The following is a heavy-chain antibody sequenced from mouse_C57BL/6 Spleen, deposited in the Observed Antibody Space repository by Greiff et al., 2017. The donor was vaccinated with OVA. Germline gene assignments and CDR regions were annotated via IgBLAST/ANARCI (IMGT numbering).Heavy chain of an antibody. Sequence: EVKLMESGPGLVKPSQSLSLSCSVTGYSITSGYYWNWIRQFPGNKLEWMGYISYDGSNNYNPSLKNRISITRDTSKNQFFLKLNSVTTEDTATEYCARFTTVGAMDYWGQGTSVTVSS. CDR3: ARFTTVGAMDY. CDR1: GYSITSGYY. V-gene: IGHV3-6*01. J-gene: IGHJ4*01. CDR2: ISYDGSN. D-gene: IGHD1-1*01.